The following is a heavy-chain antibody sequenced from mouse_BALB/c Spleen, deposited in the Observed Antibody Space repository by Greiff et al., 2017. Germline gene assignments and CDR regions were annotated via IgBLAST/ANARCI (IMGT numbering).Heavy chain of an antibody. D-gene: IGHD1-1*01. CDR2: IWGGGST. J-gene: IGHJ4*01. Sequence: VQRVESGPGLVAPSQSLSITCTVSGFSLTDYGVSWIRQPPGKGLEWLGVIWGGGSTYYNSALKSRLSISKDNSKSQVFLKMNSLQTDDTAMYYCAKGGLLRENYAMDYWGQGTSVTVSS. CDR1: GFSLTDYG. CDR3: AKGGLLRENYAMDY. V-gene: IGHV2-6-5*01.